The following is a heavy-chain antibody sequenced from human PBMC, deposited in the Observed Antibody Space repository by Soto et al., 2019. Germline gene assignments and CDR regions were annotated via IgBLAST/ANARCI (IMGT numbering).Heavy chain of an antibody. CDR2: IYYRGNA. V-gene: IGHV4-39*01. J-gene: IGHJ4*02. Sequence: SETLSLTCSVSDDSINSDKYYWGWIRQPPGKGLEWIGSIYYRGNAYYNPSLQTRVTISLDKSKSQFSLKLNSVTAADTAVYYCARGVLLWFPPNHRFDYWGQGTLVTVSS. D-gene: IGHD3-10*01. CDR3: ARGVLLWFPPNHRFDY. CDR1: DDSINSDKYY.